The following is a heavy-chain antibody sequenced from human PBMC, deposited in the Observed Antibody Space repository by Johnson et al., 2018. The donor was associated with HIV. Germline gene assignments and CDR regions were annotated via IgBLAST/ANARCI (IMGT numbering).Heavy chain of an antibody. V-gene: IGHV3-9*01. CDR3: AKDRSYYYGSGISGNAFDI. CDR2: ISWNSGSI. CDR1: GFTFDDYA. J-gene: IGHJ3*02. Sequence: VQLVESGGGLVQPGRSLRLSCAASGFTFDDYAMHWVRQAPGKGLEWVSGISWNSGSIGYADSVKGRFTISRDNAKNSRYLQMNSLRAEDTALYYCAKDRSYYYGSGISGNAFDIWGQGTMVTVSS. D-gene: IGHD3-10*01.